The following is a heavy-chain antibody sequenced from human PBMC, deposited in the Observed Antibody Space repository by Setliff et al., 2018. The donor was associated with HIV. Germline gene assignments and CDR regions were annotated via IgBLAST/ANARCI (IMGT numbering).Heavy chain of an antibody. J-gene: IGHJ3*02. D-gene: IGHD6-19*01. CDR2: INHSGRT. Sequence: SETLSLTCAVYGESFSGFYWTWIRQPPGKGLEWIGDINHSGRTNYNPSLKSRVTISIDTSKNQFSLKLSSVTAADTAVYHCARRNSGWYDAFDIWGQGTMVTVSS. CDR1: GESFSGFY. CDR3: ARRNSGWYDAFDI. V-gene: IGHV4-34*01.